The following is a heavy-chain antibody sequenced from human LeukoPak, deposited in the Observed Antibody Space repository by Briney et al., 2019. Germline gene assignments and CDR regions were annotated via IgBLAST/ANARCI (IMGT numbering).Heavy chain of an antibody. CDR1: GFTFSSYW. V-gene: IGHV3-74*01. Sequence: GGSLRLSCAASGFTFSSYWMYWVRQAPGRGLVWVSRINSDGSGTRYADSVKGRFTTSRDNAKNTLYLQMSTLRAEDTAVYYCARERQGRFFDLWGRGTLVTVSS. J-gene: IGHJ2*01. CDR2: INSDGSGT. CDR3: ARERQGRFFDL.